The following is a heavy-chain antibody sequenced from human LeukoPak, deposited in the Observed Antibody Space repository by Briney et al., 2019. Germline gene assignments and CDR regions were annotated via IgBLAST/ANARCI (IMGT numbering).Heavy chain of an antibody. Sequence: GGSLRLSCAASGFTFSTYSMSWVRQAPGKGLEWVSYISSSGSTIYYADSVKGRFTISRDNAKNSLYLQMNSLRAEDTAVYYCARDCSGGSCYLNWGQGTLVTVSS. V-gene: IGHV3-48*04. D-gene: IGHD2-15*01. CDR2: ISSSGSTI. CDR3: ARDCSGGSCYLN. J-gene: IGHJ4*02. CDR1: GFTFSTYS.